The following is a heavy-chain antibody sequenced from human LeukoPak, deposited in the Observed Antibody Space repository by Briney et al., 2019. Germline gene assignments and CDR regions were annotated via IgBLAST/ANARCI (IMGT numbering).Heavy chain of an antibody. CDR3: ARRGVISGYFDY. CDR1: GFTFDDYG. D-gene: IGHD3-22*01. Sequence: PGGSLRLSCAASGFTFDDYGMSWVRQAPGKGLEWVSGTNWNGGSTGYADSVKGRFTISRDNAKNSLYLQMDSLRAEDTALYYCARRGVISGYFDYWGQGTLVTVSS. J-gene: IGHJ4*02. V-gene: IGHV3-20*04. CDR2: TNWNGGST.